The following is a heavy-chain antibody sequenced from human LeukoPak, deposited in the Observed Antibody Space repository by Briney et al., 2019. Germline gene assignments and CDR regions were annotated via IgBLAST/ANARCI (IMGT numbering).Heavy chain of an antibody. V-gene: IGHV1-46*01. Sequence: ASVKVSCKASGYTFTSYYMHWVRQAPGQGLEWMGIINPSGGSTSYAQKFQGRVTMTRDTSTSTVYMELSSLRSEDTAVYYCARDLEAVVITTVRFYYYGMDVWGQGTTVTVSS. J-gene: IGHJ6*02. CDR3: ARDLEAVVITTVRFYYYGMDV. D-gene: IGHD3-22*01. CDR2: INPSGGST. CDR1: GYTFTSYY.